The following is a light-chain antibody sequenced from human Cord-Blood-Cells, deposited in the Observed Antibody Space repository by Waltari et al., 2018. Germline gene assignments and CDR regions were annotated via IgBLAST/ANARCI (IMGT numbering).Light chain of an antibody. CDR1: QSVSSY. CDR3: QQRSNWPLT. Sequence: EIVLTQSPATLSLSPGERATLSCRASQSVSSYLAWYQQKPGQAPRLLIYDASNRATGIPARFSGSGSGTDFTFTISSLGPEDFAVYYCQQRSNWPLTFGPGTKVDIK. V-gene: IGKV3-11*01. J-gene: IGKJ3*01. CDR2: DAS.